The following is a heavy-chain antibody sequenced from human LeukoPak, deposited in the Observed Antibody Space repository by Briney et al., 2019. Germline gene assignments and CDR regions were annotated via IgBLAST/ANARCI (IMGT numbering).Heavy chain of an antibody. CDR3: ARLGPFERGTTSYYYDSSSYYP. V-gene: IGHV4-59*01. Sequence: SETLSLTCTVSGDSISSYYWSWIRQPPGKGLEWIGYIHYSGSTNYNPSLKSRVTISVDTSKNQFSLILSSVTTADTAVYYCARLGPFERGTTSYYYDSSSYYPWGQGTLVTVSS. CDR2: IHYSGST. CDR1: GDSISSYY. J-gene: IGHJ5*02. D-gene: IGHD3-22*01.